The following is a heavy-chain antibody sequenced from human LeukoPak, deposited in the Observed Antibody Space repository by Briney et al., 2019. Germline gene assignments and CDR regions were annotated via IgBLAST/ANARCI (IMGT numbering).Heavy chain of an antibody. V-gene: IGHV4-39*01. CDR3: ARLGRAYPSSRIDH. CDR2: IYYSGST. J-gene: IGHJ4*02. D-gene: IGHD3-16*01. Sequence: SETLSLTCTVSGGSVSSSTNYWGWIRQPPGKGLEWIGSIYYSGSTYYKSSLKSRVTIFIDTSNNRLSLRLSSVTAADTAVYYCARLGRAYPSSRIDHWGQGTLVTVSS. CDR1: GGSVSSSTNY.